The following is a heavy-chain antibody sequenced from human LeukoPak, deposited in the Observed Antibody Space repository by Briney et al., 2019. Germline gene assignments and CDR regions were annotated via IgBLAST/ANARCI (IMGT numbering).Heavy chain of an antibody. CDR3: ARRAGAYSHPYDY. Sequence: PSETLSLTCTVSGGSIGTYYWSWIRQPAGKGLEWVSFIFSSTHYSDSVKGRFTISRDNSKNTLYLQMNSLRAEDTAVYYCARRAGAYSHPYDYWGQGTLVTVSS. J-gene: IGHJ4*02. V-gene: IGHV3-53*01. D-gene: IGHD4/OR15-4a*01. CDR1: GGSIGTYY. CDR2: IFSST.